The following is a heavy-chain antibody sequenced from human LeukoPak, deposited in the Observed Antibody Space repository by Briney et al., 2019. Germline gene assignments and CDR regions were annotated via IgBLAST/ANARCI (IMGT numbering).Heavy chain of an antibody. V-gene: IGHV1-69*06. CDR2: IIPIFGTA. CDR3: ASSDRDGYNYYFDY. D-gene: IGHD5-24*01. Sequence: ASVKVSCKASGGTFSSYAISWVRQAPGQGLEWMGGIIPIFGTANYAQKFQGRVTITADKSTTTAYMELSSLRSEDTAVYYCASSDRDGYNYYFDYWGQGTLVTVSS. J-gene: IGHJ4*02. CDR1: GGTFSSYA.